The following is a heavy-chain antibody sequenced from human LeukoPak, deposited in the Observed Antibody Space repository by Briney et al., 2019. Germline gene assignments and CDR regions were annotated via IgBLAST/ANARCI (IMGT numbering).Heavy chain of an antibody. Sequence: PSGTLSLTCAVSGGSISSSNWWSWVRQPPGKGLEWIGSIYYSGSTYYNPSLKSRVTISVDTSKNQFSLKLSSVTAADTAVYYCASVGIAATFDYWGQGTLVTVSS. D-gene: IGHD6-13*01. CDR3: ASVGIAATFDY. CDR2: IYYSGST. V-gene: IGHV4-4*02. J-gene: IGHJ4*02. CDR1: GGSISSSNW.